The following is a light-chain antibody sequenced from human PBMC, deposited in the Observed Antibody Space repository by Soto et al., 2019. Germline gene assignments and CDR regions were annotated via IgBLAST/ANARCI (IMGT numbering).Light chain of an antibody. V-gene: IGKV1-5*01. J-gene: IGKJ2*01. Sequence: DIQMTQSPSTLSASVGDRVTITCRASQSISNWLAWYQQKPGKAPKVLIYYASSLQSGVPSRFSGSGSGTEFTPTISSLQPDDFATYYCKKYNYYPATFGQGTKLEIK. CDR2: YAS. CDR1: QSISNW. CDR3: KKYNYYPAT.